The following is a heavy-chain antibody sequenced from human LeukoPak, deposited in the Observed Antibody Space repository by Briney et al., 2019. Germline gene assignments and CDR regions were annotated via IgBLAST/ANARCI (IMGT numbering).Heavy chain of an antibody. CDR3: AKAAYCSGGSCYSFDY. V-gene: IGHV3-23*01. D-gene: IGHD2-15*01. CDR2: ISGSGGST. J-gene: IGHJ4*02. Sequence: GGTLRLSCADSGLTFSSYGMSWVRQAPGKGLEWVSGISGSGGSTYYADSVKGRFTISRDNSKNTLYLQMNSLRAEDTAIYYCAKAAYCSGGSCYSFDYWGQGTLVTVSS. CDR1: GLTFSSYG.